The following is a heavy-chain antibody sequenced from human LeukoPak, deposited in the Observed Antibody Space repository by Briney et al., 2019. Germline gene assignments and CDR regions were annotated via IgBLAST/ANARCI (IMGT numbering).Heavy chain of an antibody. CDR3: ARDLTVTSTCWFDL. V-gene: IGHV3-21*01. J-gene: IGHJ5*02. D-gene: IGHD4-11*01. Sequence: GGSLRLSCAVSGFTFSSYTMNWVRQAPGKGLEWVSSITGSSTYMYYEDSVKGRLTISRDNAKNSLYLQLNNLGAEDTAVYYCARDLTVTSTCWFDLWGQGTLVTVSS. CDR2: ITGSSTYM. CDR1: GFTFSSYT.